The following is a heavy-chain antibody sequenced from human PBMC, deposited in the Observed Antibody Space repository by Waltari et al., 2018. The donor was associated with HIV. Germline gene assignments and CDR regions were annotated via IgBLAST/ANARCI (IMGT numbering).Heavy chain of an antibody. CDR1: GSTFPNYG. J-gene: IGHJ5*02. CDR2: ISGRGVTT. V-gene: IGHV3-23*01. CDR3: ARVRYLSRLAAVGSNWFDP. Sequence: DVKILESGGGLVQPGGSLTLSCAVSGSTFPNYGMYWVRQAPGKGLEGVLGISGRGVTTYYADSVKGRFTISRDNSKNTVNLQMNSLRAEDTALYYCARVRYLSRLAAVGSNWFDPWGQGTLVTVSS. D-gene: IGHD6-13*01.